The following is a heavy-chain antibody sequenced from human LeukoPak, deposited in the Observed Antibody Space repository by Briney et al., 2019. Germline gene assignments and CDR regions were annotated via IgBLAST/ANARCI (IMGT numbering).Heavy chain of an antibody. Sequence: SETLSLTCAVHGGSFSGYYWSWIRQPPGKGLEWIGEINHSGSTNYNPSLKSRVTISVDTSKNQFSLKLSSVTAADTAVYYCARPTIYRYFDYWGQGTLVTVSS. CDR2: INHSGST. D-gene: IGHD5-18*01. CDR3: ARPTIYRYFDY. CDR1: GGSFSGYY. J-gene: IGHJ4*02. V-gene: IGHV4-34*01.